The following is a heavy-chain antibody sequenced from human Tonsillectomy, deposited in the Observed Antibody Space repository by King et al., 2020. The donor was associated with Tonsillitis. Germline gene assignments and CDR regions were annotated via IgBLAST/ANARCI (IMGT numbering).Heavy chain of an antibody. V-gene: IGHV4-59*01. Sequence: QLQESGPGLVKPSETLSLTCTVSGVSISTYYWSWIRQPPGQGLEWIGYIYYNGSTNYNPSLKSRVTISVDTSKNQFSLKLSSVTAADTAVYYCAREGRTPQGYFELWGRGTLVTVSS. CDR1: GVSISTYY. D-gene: IGHD3-10*01. CDR2: IYYNGST. J-gene: IGHJ2*01. CDR3: AREGRTPQGYFEL.